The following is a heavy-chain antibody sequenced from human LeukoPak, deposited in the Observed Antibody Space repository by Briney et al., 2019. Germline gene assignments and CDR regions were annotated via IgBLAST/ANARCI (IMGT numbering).Heavy chain of an antibody. Sequence: ASVKVSCKASGYTFTDYYIHWLRQAPGQGLEWMGWINSNSGGTQYAQKFQGRVTVTRDMSITTAYMELTRMASDDTAVYYCAREIPSTFDGYDVWGQGTVVTVS. V-gene: IGHV1-2*02. CDR1: GYTFTDYY. CDR3: AREIPSTFDGYDV. CDR2: INSNSGGT. J-gene: IGHJ3*01.